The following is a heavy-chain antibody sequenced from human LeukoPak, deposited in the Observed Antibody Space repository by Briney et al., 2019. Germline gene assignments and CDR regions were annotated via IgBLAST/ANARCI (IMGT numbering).Heavy chain of an antibody. Sequence: TGGSLRLSCAASGFTFTSYAMYWVRQAPGKGLEWVSGIFGSGGNPHYADSVKGRFTISRDNSKNTVYLQMNSLRAEDTAVYYCAKTTTGYSSGRYSGWPVDYWGQGTLVTVSS. CDR2: IFGSGGNP. D-gene: IGHD6-19*01. CDR1: GFTFTSYA. CDR3: AKTTTGYSSGRYSGWPVDY. J-gene: IGHJ4*02. V-gene: IGHV3-23*01.